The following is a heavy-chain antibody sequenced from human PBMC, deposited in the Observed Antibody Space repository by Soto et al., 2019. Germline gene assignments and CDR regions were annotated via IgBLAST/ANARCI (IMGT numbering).Heavy chain of an antibody. CDR3: ARADPVGSGWSIDY. Sequence: PSETLSLTCTVSGGSISSGDYYWSWIRQPPGKGLEWIGYIYYSGSTYYNPSLKSRVTISVDTSKNQFSLKLSSVTAADTAVYYCARADPVGSGWSIDYWGQGTLVTSPQ. D-gene: IGHD6-19*01. CDR2: IYYSGST. CDR1: GGSISSGDYY. V-gene: IGHV4-30-4*01. J-gene: IGHJ4*02.